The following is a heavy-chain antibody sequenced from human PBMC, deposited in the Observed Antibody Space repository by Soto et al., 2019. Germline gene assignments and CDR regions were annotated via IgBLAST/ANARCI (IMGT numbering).Heavy chain of an antibody. Sequence: QVQLQQWGAGLLKPSETLSLTCAVYGGSFSGYYWSWIRQPPGKGLEWIGEINHSGSTNYNPSLKSRVTISVDTSKNQFSLKLSSVTAADTAVYYCARAKRLLWFGAWGQGTLVTVSS. D-gene: IGHD3-10*01. CDR3: ARAKRLLWFGA. CDR1: GGSFSGYY. V-gene: IGHV4-34*01. CDR2: INHSGST. J-gene: IGHJ5*02.